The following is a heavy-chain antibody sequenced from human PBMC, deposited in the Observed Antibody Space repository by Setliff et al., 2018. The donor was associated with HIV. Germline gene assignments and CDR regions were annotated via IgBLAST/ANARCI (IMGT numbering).Heavy chain of an antibody. D-gene: IGHD5-18*01. CDR3: AREVDGYTFAYDY. Sequence: ASVKVSCKASGYPFTSYYIHWVRQAPGQGLEWMGWINPNSGGTNYPQTFQGRVTMTRDPSISTAYMELTRLKSDDTAVYFCAREVDGYTFAYDYWGQGTLVTVSS. CDR2: INPNSGGT. CDR1: GYPFTSYY. J-gene: IGHJ4*02. V-gene: IGHV1-2*02.